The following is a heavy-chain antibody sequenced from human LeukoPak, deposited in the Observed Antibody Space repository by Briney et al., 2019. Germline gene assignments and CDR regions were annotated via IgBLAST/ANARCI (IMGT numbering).Heavy chain of an antibody. CDR2: ISWNSGSI. V-gene: IGHV3-9*01. J-gene: IGHJ4*02. CDR3: ARTYYDFWSGYREYYFDY. Sequence: HPGGSLRLSCAASGFTFDDYAMHWVRQAPGKGLEWVSGISWNSGSIGYADSVKGRFTISRDNAKNSLYLQMNSLRAEDTALHYCARTYYDFWSGYREYYFDYWGQGTLVTVSS. CDR1: GFTFDDYA. D-gene: IGHD3-3*01.